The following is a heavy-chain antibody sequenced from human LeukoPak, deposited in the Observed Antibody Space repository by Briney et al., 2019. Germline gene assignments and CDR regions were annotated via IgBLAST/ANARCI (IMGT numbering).Heavy chain of an antibody. CDR3: TASNWFDP. CDR1: GFTFSSAW. CDR2: IKSKTDGGTT. Sequence: GGSLRLSCAASGFTFSSAWMNWDRQAPGKGLEWVGRIKSKTDGGTTDYAPPVKGRFTISRDDSKNTLYLQMNSLKSEDTALYYCTASNWFDPWGQGTLVTVSS. J-gene: IGHJ5*02. V-gene: IGHV3-15*01.